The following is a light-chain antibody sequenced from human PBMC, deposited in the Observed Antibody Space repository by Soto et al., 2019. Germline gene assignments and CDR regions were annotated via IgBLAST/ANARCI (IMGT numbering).Light chain of an antibody. CDR1: LSVSDNY. Sequence: EIVLTQSPGTLSLSPGEGATLSCRASLSVSDNYLAWYQQKPGQAPRLLIFGASRRATGIPDRFSGSGSGTDFTLTISRLEPEDFAVYYCQQYGSSPPITFGQGTRLEI. CDR3: QQYGSSPPIT. V-gene: IGKV3-20*01. CDR2: GAS. J-gene: IGKJ5*01.